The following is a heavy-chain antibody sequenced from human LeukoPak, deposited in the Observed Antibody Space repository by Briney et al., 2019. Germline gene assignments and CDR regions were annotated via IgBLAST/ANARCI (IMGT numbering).Heavy chain of an antibody. Sequence: GGPLRLSCAASGFTFSYYWMHWVRQVPGKGLAWVSRINSDGSTTIYADSVKGRFTISRDNAKKTLYLQVNSLRAEDTPVYYCARGPSYTSSWYGLDYWGQGTLVTVSS. J-gene: IGHJ4*02. CDR3: ARGPSYTSSWYGLDY. CDR2: INSDGSTT. V-gene: IGHV3-74*01. D-gene: IGHD6-13*01. CDR1: GFTFSYYW.